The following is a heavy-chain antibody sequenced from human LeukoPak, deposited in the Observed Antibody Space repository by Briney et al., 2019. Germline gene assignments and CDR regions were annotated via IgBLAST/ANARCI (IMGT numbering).Heavy chain of an antibody. D-gene: IGHD6-13*01. CDR2: ISGSGGST. V-gene: IGHV3-23*01. Sequence: PGGSLRLSCAASGFTFSSYAMSWVRQAPGKGLEWVSAISGSGGSTYYADSVKGRFTISRDNSKNTLYLQMNSLRAEDTAVYYCASAYCRGSWYEGCFDYWGQGTLVTVSS. J-gene: IGHJ4*02. CDR3: ASAYCRGSWYEGCFDY. CDR1: GFTFSSYA.